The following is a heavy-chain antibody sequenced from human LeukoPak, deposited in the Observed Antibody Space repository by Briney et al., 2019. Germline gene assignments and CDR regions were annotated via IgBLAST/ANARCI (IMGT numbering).Heavy chain of an antibody. V-gene: IGHV1-2*02. CDR1: GYTFTSYA. CDR3: AMRFCGGDCYSRAFDY. J-gene: IGHJ4*02. D-gene: IGHD2-21*02. Sequence: ASVKVSCKASGYTFTSYAMNWVRQAPGQGLEWMGWINPNSGGTNYAQKFQGRVTMTRDTSISTAYMELSRLRSDDTAVYYCAMRFCGGDCYSRAFDYWGQGTLVTVSS. CDR2: INPNSGGT.